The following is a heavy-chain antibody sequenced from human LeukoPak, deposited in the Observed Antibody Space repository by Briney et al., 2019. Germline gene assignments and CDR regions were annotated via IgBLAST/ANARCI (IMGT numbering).Heavy chain of an antibody. CDR1: GFTFSSYA. CDR3: ARELGNYYDSSGYPETLNAFDI. Sequence: GGSLRLSCAASGFTFSSYAMHWVRQAPGKGLEWVAVISYDGSNKYYADSVKGRFTISRDNSKNTLYLQMNSLRAEDTAVYYCARELGNYYDSSGYPETLNAFDIWGQGTMVTVSS. J-gene: IGHJ3*02. CDR2: ISYDGSNK. D-gene: IGHD3-22*01. V-gene: IGHV3-30*04.